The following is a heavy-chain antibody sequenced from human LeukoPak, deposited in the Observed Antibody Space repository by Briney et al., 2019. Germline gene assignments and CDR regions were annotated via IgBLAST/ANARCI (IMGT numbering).Heavy chain of an antibody. D-gene: IGHD1-26*01. Sequence: ASVKVSCKASGYAFTSYDINWVRQATGQGLEWMGWMSPNSGNTGYAQKFQGRVTMTRNTSISTAYMELSSLRSEDTAVYYCARPRRGGRNWFDPWGQGTLVTVSS. CDR2: MSPNSGNT. CDR3: ARPRRGGRNWFDP. J-gene: IGHJ5*02. CDR1: GYAFTSYD. V-gene: IGHV1-8*01.